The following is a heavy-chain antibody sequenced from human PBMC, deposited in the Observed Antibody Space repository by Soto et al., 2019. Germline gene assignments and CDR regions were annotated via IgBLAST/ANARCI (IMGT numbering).Heavy chain of an antibody. CDR2: IWNSGSPQ. Sequence: QVHVVESGGGVVQPGRSLRLSCAASGFDFSMSGMHWVRQAPGKGLEWVALIWNSGSPQYYGDSVKGRFTISRDNSKNMGFLQMSSLRAEDTGVYYCARALKRGYSSAPFDSWGQGALVTVSS. V-gene: IGHV3-33*01. D-gene: IGHD5-12*01. J-gene: IGHJ5*01. CDR3: ARALKRGYSSAPFDS. CDR1: GFDFSMSG.